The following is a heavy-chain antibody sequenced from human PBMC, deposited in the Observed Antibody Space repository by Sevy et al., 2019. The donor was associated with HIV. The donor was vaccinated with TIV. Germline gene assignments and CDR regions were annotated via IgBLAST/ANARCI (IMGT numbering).Heavy chain of an antibody. Sequence: GGSLRLSCAASGFTFDDYALSWVRQAPGMGLEWVSSIRGTGETYYTESVKGRFTVSRDNSKTTMFLQMIGLRAEDTAVYYCAKDGSRIWNRHNWFDSWGQGTLVTVSS. V-gene: IGHV3-23*01. J-gene: IGHJ5*01. D-gene: IGHD3-3*01. CDR1: GFTFDDYA. CDR2: IRGTGET. CDR3: AKDGSRIWNRHNWFDS.